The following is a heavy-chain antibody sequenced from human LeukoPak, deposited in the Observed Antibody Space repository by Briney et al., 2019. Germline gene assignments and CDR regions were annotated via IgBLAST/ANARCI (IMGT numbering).Heavy chain of an antibody. D-gene: IGHD1-1*01. Sequence: GGSLRLSCAASGFTFSNYWVHWVRQAPGKGLVWVSRINPDGSTINYADSVKGRFTISRDNAKNTLYLQMNSLRAEDRAVYYCAKDLSNWNDVTTPDYWGQGTLVTVSS. CDR2: INPDGSTI. CDR3: AKDLSNWNDVTTPDY. CDR1: GFTFSNYW. J-gene: IGHJ4*02. V-gene: IGHV3-74*01.